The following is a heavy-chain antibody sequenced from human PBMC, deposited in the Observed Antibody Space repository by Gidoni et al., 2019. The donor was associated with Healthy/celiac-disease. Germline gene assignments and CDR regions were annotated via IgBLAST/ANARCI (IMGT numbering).Heavy chain of an antibody. D-gene: IGHD1-20*01. J-gene: IGHJ6*02. CDR2: ISYDGSNK. CDR3: ARTEGFYNWNDVRGKAQYGMDV. CDR1: GFTFSSYA. V-gene: IGHV3-30-3*01. Sequence: QVQLVESGGGVVQPGRSLRLSCAASGFTFSSYAMPWVRQAPGKGLEWVAVISYDGSNKYYADSVKGRFTISRDNSKNTLYLQMNSLRAEDTAVYYCARTEGFYNWNDVRGKAQYGMDVWGQGTTVTVSS.